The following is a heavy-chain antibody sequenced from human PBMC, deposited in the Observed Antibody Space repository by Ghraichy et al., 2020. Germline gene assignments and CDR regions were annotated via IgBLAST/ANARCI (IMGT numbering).Heavy chain of an antibody. V-gene: IGHV3-21*01. Sequence: GGSLRLSCAPSGLTFRTSRLNSVRQAPGTGLEWVSSISSSSSYIYYADSVKGRFTISRDNAKNSLYLQMNSLRAEDTAVYYCARDKVASQHYYYYGMDVCVQGTTITVSS. CDR1: GLTFRTSR. D-gene: IGHD2-15*01. CDR3: ARDKVASQHYYYYGMDV. CDR2: ISSSSSYI. J-gene: IGHJ6*02.